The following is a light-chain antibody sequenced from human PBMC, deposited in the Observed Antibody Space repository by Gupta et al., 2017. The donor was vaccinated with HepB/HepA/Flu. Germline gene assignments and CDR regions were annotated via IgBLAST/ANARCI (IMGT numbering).Light chain of an antibody. CDR1: QSLLHSNGYNY. J-gene: IGKJ5*01. V-gene: IGKV2-28*01. Sequence: DIVMTQSPLSLPVTPGEPASISCRSSQSLLHSNGYNYLDWYLQKPGQSPQPLIYLGSNRASGVPDRFSGSGSGTDFTLKISRVEAEDVGVYYCMQALQTPPAFGQGTXLEIK. CDR2: LGS. CDR3: MQALQTPPA.